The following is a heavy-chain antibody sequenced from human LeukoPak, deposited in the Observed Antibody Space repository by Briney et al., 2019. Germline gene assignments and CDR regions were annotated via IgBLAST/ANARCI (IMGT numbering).Heavy chain of an antibody. CDR1: GGSFSGYY. J-gene: IGHJ5*02. Sequence: SETLSLTCAVYGGSFSGYYWSWIRQPPGKGLEWIGEINHSGSTNYNPSLKSRVIISVDTSKNQFSLKLSSVTAADTAVYYCARGVWFDPWGQGTLVTVSS. CDR3: ARGVWFDP. V-gene: IGHV4-34*01. CDR2: INHSGST.